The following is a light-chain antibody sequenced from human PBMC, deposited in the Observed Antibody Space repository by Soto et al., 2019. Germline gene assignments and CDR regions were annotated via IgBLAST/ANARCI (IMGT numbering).Light chain of an antibody. CDR2: EVS. J-gene: IGLJ1*01. CDR3: SSFTSSRTDV. Sequence: QSALTQPASVSGSPGQSITISCTGTTSDVGGYNYVSWYQQHPGKAPKLMIYEVSNRPSGVSNRFSGSKSGNTASLTISGLQPEDEADYYCSSFTSSRTDVFGTGTKVTVL. CDR1: TSDVGGYNY. V-gene: IGLV2-14*01.